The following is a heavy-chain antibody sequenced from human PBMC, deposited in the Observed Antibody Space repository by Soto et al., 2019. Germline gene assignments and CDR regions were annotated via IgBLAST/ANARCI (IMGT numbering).Heavy chain of an antibody. CDR3: AGVYYGGDSVNNF. J-gene: IGHJ4*02. V-gene: IGHV3-30-3*01. CDR1: GFSFSSYV. Sequence: QVRLVESGGGVVQPGRSLRLSCAGSGFSFSSYVLSWVRQAPGRGLEWDAATSYDGNNRYYADSVKGRFIISRDNSKNTLDLEMETPRPEDTAVYYCAGVYYGGDSVNNFWGQGTPVTVSS. CDR2: TSYDGNNR. D-gene: IGHD2-21*02.